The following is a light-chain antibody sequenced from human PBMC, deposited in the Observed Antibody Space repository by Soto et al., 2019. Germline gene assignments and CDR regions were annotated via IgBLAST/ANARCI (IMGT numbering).Light chain of an antibody. CDR2: DAS. J-gene: IGKJ1*01. CDR3: QQRSDWPPWT. CDR1: QSVSSSY. V-gene: IGKV3D-20*02. Sequence: EIMLTQSPGTLSLSPGERATLSCRASQSVSSSYLAWYQQKPGQAPRLLIYDASNRATGIPARFSGSGSGTDFTLTITSLEPEDFAVYYCQQRSDWPPWTFGEGTKVDI.